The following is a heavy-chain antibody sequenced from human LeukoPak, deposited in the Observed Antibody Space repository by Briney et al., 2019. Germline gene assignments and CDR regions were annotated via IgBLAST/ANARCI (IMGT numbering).Heavy chain of an antibody. CDR2: ISGYNGNT. V-gene: IGHV1-18*01. CDR1: GYTFSTYG. D-gene: IGHD3-9*01. Sequence: ASVKVSCKASGYTFSTYGISWVRQAPGQGLEWMGWISGYNGNTNYAQKFQGRFTMTTDTSTSTAYMELRSLRSDDTAVYYCARDHGHDILTGYGMDVWGQGTTVTVSS. CDR3: ARDHGHDILTGYGMDV. J-gene: IGHJ6*02.